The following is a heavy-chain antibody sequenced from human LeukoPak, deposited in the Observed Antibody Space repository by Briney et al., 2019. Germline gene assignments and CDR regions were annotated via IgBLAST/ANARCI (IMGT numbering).Heavy chain of an antibody. D-gene: IGHD3-16*02. V-gene: IGHV4-34*01. CDR1: GGSFSGYY. J-gene: IGHJ4*02. CDR2: XXXSGST. Sequence: SETLSLTCAVYGGSFSGYYWSWIRQPPGKGLXXXXXXXXSGSTNYNPSLKSRVTISVATSKNQFSLKLSSVTAADTAVYYCARFPYYDYVWGSYRYSFDYWGQGTLVTVSS. CDR3: ARFPYYDYVWGSYRYSFDY.